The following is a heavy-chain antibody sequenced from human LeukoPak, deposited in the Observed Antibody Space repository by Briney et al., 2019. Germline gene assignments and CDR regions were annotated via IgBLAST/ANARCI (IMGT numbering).Heavy chain of an antibody. V-gene: IGHV4-61*02. CDR2: IYTSGST. D-gene: IGHD2/OR15-2a*01. J-gene: IGHJ6*03. CDR1: GGSISSGSYY. CDR3: ARDSILSYYMDV. Sequence: QVQLQESGPGLVKPSQTLSLTCTVSGGSISSGSYYWSWIRQPAGKGLEWIGRIYTSGSTNYNPSLKSRVTISVDTSKSQFSLKLSSVTAADTAVYYCARDSILSYYMDVWGKGTTVTVSS.